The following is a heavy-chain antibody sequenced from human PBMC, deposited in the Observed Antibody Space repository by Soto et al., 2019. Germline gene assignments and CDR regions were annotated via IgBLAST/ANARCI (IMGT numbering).Heavy chain of an antibody. J-gene: IGHJ6*02. V-gene: IGHV3-66*01. CDR1: GFTVSSNY. Sequence: GGSLRLSCAASGFTVSSNYMSWVRQAPGKGLEWVSFFFSGGSTYYEDSVKVRFSISRNNSKNTFYFQMISLRAEDTAVYYCARDFSYCGGDCSSTNYYYYGMDVWGQGTTVTVSS. CDR3: ARDFSYCGGDCSSTNYYYYGMDV. CDR2: FFSGGST. D-gene: IGHD2-21*02.